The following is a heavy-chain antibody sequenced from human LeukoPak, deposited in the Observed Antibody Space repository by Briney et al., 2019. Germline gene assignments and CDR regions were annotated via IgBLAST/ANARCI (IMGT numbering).Heavy chain of an antibody. V-gene: IGHV4-61*02. Sequence: SETLSLTCTVCGGSIRTSSYYWRWVPRPAGGGLEWIERNYTSGSTNYNPALKSRVTISVDTSKTHFSLKLSSVPAADTAVYYCARERSTAAGDYNWFDPWGQGSLVTVSS. CDR1: GGSIRTSSYY. J-gene: IGHJ5*02. D-gene: IGHD6-13*01. CDR2: NYTSGST. CDR3: ARERSTAAGDYNWFDP.